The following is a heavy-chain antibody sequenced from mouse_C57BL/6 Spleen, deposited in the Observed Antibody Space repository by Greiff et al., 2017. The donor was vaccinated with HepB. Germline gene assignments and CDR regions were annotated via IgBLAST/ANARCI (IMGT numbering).Heavy chain of an antibody. CDR1: GYTFTDYY. CDR2: IYPGSGNT. Sequence: VKLQQSGAELVRPGASVKLSCKASGYTFTDYYINWVKQRPGQGLEWIARIYPGSGNTYYNEKFKGKSTLTAEKSSSTAYMQLSSLTSEDSAVYFCARRGELVYAMDYWGQGTSVTVSS. CDR3: ARRGELVYAMDY. J-gene: IGHJ4*01. D-gene: IGHD4-1*01. V-gene: IGHV1-76*01.